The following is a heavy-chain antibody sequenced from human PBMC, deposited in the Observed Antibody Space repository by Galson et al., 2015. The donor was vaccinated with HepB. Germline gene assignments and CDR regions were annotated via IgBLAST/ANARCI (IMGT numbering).Heavy chain of an antibody. CDR2: IKSKTDGGTT. V-gene: IGHV3-15*01. CDR1: GFTFSNAW. J-gene: IGHJ4*02. Sequence: SLRLSCAASGFTFSNAWMSWVRQAPGKGLEWVGRIKSKTDGGTTDYAAPVKGRFTISRDDSKNTLYLQMNSLKTEDTAVYYCTTFRLRAVRGVIIRAPDYWGQGTLVTVSS. CDR3: TTFRLRAVRGVIIRAPDY. D-gene: IGHD3-10*01.